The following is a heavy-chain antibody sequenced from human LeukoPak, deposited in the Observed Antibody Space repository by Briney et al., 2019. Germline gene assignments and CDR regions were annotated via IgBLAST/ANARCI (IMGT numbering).Heavy chain of an antibody. D-gene: IGHD1-26*01. Sequence: GGSLRLSCAASGFTFSSYSMNWVRQAPGKGLEWVSSISSSSSYIYYADSVKGRFTISRDNSKNTLYLQMNSLRAEDTAVYYCAKDLRSGSYGWSTWGQGTLVTVSS. CDR1: GFTFSSYS. CDR2: ISSSSSYI. J-gene: IGHJ5*02. CDR3: AKDLRSGSYGWST. V-gene: IGHV3-21*01.